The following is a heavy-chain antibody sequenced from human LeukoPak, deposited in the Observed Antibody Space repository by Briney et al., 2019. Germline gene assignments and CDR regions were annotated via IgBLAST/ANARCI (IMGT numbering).Heavy chain of an antibody. Sequence: ASVKVSCKASGYTFTGYYMHWVRQAPGQGLEWMGWINPNSGGTNYAQKFKGRVTMTRDTSISTAHMELSRLRSDDTAVYYCARVGGSWVAATPGHWFDPWSQGTLVTVSS. CDR1: GYTFTGYY. D-gene: IGHD2-15*01. CDR2: INPNSGGT. CDR3: ARVGGSWVAATPGHWFDP. J-gene: IGHJ5*02. V-gene: IGHV1-2*02.